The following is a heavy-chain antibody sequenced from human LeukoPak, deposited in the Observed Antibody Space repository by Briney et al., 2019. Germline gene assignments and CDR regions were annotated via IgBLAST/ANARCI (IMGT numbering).Heavy chain of an antibody. V-gene: IGHV4-34*01. J-gene: IGHJ4*02. D-gene: IGHD6-6*01. CDR2: INHSGGT. CDR3: AVIAAPYDY. CDR1: GGSFSGYY. Sequence: SETLSLTCAVYGGSFSGYYWSWIRQPPGKGLEWIGEINHSGGTNYNPSLKSRVTISVDTSKNQFSLKLSSVTAADTAVYYCAVIAAPYDYWGQGTLVTVSS.